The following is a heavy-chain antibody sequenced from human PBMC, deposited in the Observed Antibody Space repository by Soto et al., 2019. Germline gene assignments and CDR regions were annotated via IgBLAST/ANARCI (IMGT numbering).Heavy chain of an antibody. J-gene: IGHJ4*02. Sequence: ASVKVSCKASGYTFSNYGVNWVRQAPGQGLEWLGYIMAYNNNPHYAQKFVGRVTMTADTSTSTAFLELRSLTSDDTAVYYCARGGMGKSYWTLDSWGQGTQVTVSS. D-gene: IGHD1-26*01. CDR3: ARGGMGKSYWTLDS. CDR1: GYTFSNYG. CDR2: IMAYNNNP. V-gene: IGHV1-18*01.